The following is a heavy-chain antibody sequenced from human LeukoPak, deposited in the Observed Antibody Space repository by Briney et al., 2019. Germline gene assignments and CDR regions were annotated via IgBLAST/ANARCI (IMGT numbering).Heavy chain of an antibody. J-gene: IGHJ5*02. D-gene: IGHD2-15*01. CDR1: GFIFGSFS. Sequence: PGGSLRLSCEASGFIFGSFSMSWVRQAPGKGLEWVSGISGSDDGTHYADPVKGRFTISRDNSKTTLYLQMSSLRADDTAVYYCARDTISCSGGTCYENWFDPWGQGTLVTVSS. CDR3: ARDTISCSGGTCYENWFDP. V-gene: IGHV3-23*01. CDR2: ISGSDDGT.